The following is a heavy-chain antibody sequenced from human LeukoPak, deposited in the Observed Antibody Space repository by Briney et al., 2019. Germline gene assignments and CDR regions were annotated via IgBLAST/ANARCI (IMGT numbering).Heavy chain of an antibody. V-gene: IGHV4-39*01. CDR2: IYYSGST. D-gene: IGHD3-3*01. CDR1: GGSISSSSYY. CDR3: ARHGWNYDFWSGFDY. Sequence: PSETLSLTCTVSGGSISSSSYYWGWIRQPPGKGLEWIGSIYYSGSTYYNPSFKSRVTISVDTSKNQFSLKLSSVTAADTAVYYCARHGWNYDFWSGFDYWGQGTLVTVSS. J-gene: IGHJ4*02.